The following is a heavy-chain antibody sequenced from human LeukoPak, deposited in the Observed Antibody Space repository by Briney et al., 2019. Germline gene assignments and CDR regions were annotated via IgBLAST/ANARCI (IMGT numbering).Heavy chain of an antibody. V-gene: IGHV4-39*01. Sequence: SETLSLTCTVSGGSISSSSYYWGWIRQPPGKGLEWIGSICYSGSTYYNPSLKSRVTISVDTSKNQFSLKLSSVTAADTAVYYCARHSRVFDYWGQGTLVTVSS. J-gene: IGHJ4*02. D-gene: IGHD2/OR15-2a*01. CDR2: ICYSGST. CDR1: GGSISSSSYY. CDR3: ARHSRVFDY.